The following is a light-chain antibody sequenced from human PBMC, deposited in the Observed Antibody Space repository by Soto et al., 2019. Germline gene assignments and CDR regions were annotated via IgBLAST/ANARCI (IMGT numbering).Light chain of an antibody. CDR1: QSVSSSY. V-gene: IGKV3-20*01. Sequence: VLTKSPGTLSLSTGERATLSCRASQSVSSSYLAWYQQKPGQAPRLLIYGTSSRAIGIPDRFSGSGSGTDFTLTISRLEPEDFAVYYCQQYGSSGTFGQGTKVDIK. CDR2: GTS. CDR3: QQYGSSGT. J-gene: IGKJ1*01.